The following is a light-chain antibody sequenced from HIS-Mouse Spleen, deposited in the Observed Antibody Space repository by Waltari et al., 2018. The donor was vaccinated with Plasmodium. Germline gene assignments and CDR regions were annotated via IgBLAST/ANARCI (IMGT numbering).Light chain of an antibody. CDR3: QQYGSSPYT. CDR1: QSVSSSY. Sequence: EIVLTQSPGTLSLSPGERATLSCRASQSVSSSYLAWYQQTPGPAPRLLIYGASSRATGIPDRFSGSVSGTDFTLTISRLEPEDFAVYYCQQYGSSPYTFGQGTKLEIK. J-gene: IGKJ2*01. V-gene: IGKV3-20*01. CDR2: GAS.